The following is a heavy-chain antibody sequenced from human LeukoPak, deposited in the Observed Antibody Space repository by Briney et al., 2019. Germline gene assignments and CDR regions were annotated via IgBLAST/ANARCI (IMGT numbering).Heavy chain of an antibody. J-gene: IGHJ4*02. D-gene: IGHD3/OR15-3a*01. Sequence: GGSLRLSCAASGFTFNNAWMSWVLQAPGKGLEWVGRIKRKGDDGTIDYAAPVKGRFTISRDDSKNTLYLHMNSLKSEDTAVYYCTAGTGRSDFDYWGQGTLVTVSS. CDR1: GFTFNNAW. V-gene: IGHV3-15*01. CDR2: IKRKGDDGTI. CDR3: TAGTGRSDFDY.